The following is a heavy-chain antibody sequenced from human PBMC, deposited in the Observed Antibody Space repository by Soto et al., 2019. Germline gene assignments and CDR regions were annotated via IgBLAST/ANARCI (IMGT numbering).Heavy chain of an antibody. CDR2: IWYDGSNK. Sequence: GGSLRLSCTTSGFTFSTYGFHLVRQAPGKGLEWVAVIWYDGSNKYYADSVKGRFTISRDDSKNTLYLQMNSLRAEDTAVYYCARRYGSCFDYWGQGTLVTVSS. D-gene: IGHD5-18*01. CDR3: ARRYGSCFDY. V-gene: IGHV3-33*01. CDR1: GFTFSTYG. J-gene: IGHJ4*02.